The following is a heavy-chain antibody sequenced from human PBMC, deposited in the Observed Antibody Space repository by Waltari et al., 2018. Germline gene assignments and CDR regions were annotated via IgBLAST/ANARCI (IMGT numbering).Heavy chain of an antibody. D-gene: IGHD3-10*01. CDR2: IYYSGRA. CDR1: GGSTSSTRYS. CDR3: ASTSNYYGSESYPKGSKYYYYGMDV. J-gene: IGHJ6*02. V-gene: IGHV4-39*01. Sequence: QLQLQESGPGLVKPSETLSLTRPVSGGSTSSTRYSWGCLRQLPGTGLEWIGSIYYSGRADYNPSLKRRFTISLDTSKNQFSLKLSSVTAADTAVYYCASTSNYYGSESYPKGSKYYYYGMDVWGQGTTVTVSS.